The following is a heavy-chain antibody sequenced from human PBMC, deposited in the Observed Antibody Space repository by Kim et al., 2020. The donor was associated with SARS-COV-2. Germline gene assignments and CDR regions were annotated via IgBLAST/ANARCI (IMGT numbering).Heavy chain of an antibody. D-gene: IGHD1-20*01. Sequence: GGSLRLSCAASEFAFSSYAMHWVRQAPGKGLEWVALLSFDGSNEYYADSVRGRFTVSRDNSKNTLYLQMNSLRGDDTAVYYCAKSDRVTSRYFYYAMDVWGQGTTVTVSS. CDR2: LSFDGSNE. V-gene: IGHV3-30*18. J-gene: IGHJ6*02. CDR1: EFAFSSYA. CDR3: AKSDRVTSRYFYYAMDV.